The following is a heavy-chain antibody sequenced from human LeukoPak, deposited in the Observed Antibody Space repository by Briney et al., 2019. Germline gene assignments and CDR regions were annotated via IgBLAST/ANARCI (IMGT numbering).Heavy chain of an antibody. Sequence: GGSLRLSCAASGFTFSSYAMHGVREAPGKGLEGGAVISYEGSNKYYADSVKGRFTISRDNSKNTLYLQMNSLRAEGRAVYYCARDLGAVTPYGALDLWGPGTLVTLS. V-gene: IGHV3-30-3*01. CDR3: ARDLGAVTPYGALDL. CDR1: GFTFSSYA. J-gene: IGHJ4*03. D-gene: IGHD3-3*01. CDR2: ISYEGSNK.